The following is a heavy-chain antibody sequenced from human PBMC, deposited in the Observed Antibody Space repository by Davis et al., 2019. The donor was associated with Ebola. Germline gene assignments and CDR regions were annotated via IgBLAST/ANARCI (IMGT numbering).Heavy chain of an antibody. CDR1: GYTFTSYY. Sequence: ASVKVSCKASGYTFTSYYMHWVRQAPGQGLEWMGIINPSGGSTSYAQKFQGRVTMTRDTYTSTVYMELSSLGSEDTAVYYCARAGDLGYCSGGSCSYNWFDPWGQGTLVTVSS. V-gene: IGHV1-46*01. CDR2: INPSGGST. CDR3: ARAGDLGYCSGGSCSYNWFDP. J-gene: IGHJ5*02. D-gene: IGHD2-15*01.